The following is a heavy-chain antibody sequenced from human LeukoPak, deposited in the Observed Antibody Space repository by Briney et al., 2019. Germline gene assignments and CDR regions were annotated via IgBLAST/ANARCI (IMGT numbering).Heavy chain of an antibody. CDR3: TVAAGAFDI. J-gene: IGHJ3*02. CDR2: ISGSGGST. V-gene: IGHV3-23*01. D-gene: IGHD6-19*01. CDR1: GCTFSSYA. Sequence: TGGSLRLSCAASGCTFSSYAMSWVRQAPGKGLEWVSAISGSGGSTYYADSVTGRFNISRDNSKNTLYLQMNSLRAEDTAVYYCTVAAGAFDIWGQGTMVTVSS.